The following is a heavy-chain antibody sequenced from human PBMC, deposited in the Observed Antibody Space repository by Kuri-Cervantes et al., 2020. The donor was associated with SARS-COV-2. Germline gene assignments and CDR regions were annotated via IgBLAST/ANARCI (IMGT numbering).Heavy chain of an antibody. CDR3: RGYSTSSYYYYGMDV. Sequence: SETLSLTCAVYGGSFSGYYWSWIRQPPGKGLEWIGEINHSGSTNYNPSLKSRVPISVDTSKNQFSLKLSSVTAADTAVYYCRGYSTSSYYYYGMDVWGHGTTVTVSS. CDR1: GGSFSGYY. CDR2: INHSGST. V-gene: IGHV4-34*01. J-gene: IGHJ6*02. D-gene: IGHD6-6*01.